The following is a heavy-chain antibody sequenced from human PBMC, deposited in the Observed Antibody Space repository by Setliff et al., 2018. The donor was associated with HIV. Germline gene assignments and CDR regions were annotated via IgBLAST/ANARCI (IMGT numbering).Heavy chain of an antibody. D-gene: IGHD6-13*01. J-gene: IGHJ3*02. Sequence: VASVKVSCKASGYAFTSYYMHWARQAPGPGLEWMGMINPSGGRTSYAQKFQGRVTMARDTSTSTVYMERSSLRSEDTAVYYCARIPGSSWYNGFDIWGQGTMVTVSS. V-gene: IGHV1-46*01. CDR1: GYAFTSYY. CDR2: INPSGGRT. CDR3: ARIPGSSWYNGFDI.